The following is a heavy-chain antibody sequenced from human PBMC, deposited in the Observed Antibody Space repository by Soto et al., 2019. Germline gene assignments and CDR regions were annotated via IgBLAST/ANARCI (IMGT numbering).Heavy chain of an antibody. CDR3: AKLLPYRFFPAPFGYFDY. V-gene: IGHV3-23*01. CDR2: ISGSGGST. CDR1: GFTFSSYA. Sequence: GGSLRLSCAASGFTFSSYAMSWVRQAPGKGLEWVSAISGSGGSTYYADSVKGRFTISRDNSKNTLYLQMNSLRAEDTAVYYCAKLLPYRFFPAPFGYFDYWGQGTLVTVSS. D-gene: IGHD3-3*01. J-gene: IGHJ4*02.